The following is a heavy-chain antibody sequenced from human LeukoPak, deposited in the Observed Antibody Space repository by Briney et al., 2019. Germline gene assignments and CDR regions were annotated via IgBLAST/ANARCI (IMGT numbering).Heavy chain of an antibody. J-gene: IGHJ4*02. V-gene: IGHV5-51*01. CDR3: ARYVWGSYRYFDY. CDR2: IYPGDSDT. Sequence: GESLKISCKGSGYSFTSYWIGWVRQMPGKGLEWMGIIYPGDSDTRYSPSFQGQVTISADKSISTAYLQRSSLKASDTAMYYCARYVWGSYRYFDYWGQGTLVTVSS. CDR1: GYSFTSYW. D-gene: IGHD3-16*02.